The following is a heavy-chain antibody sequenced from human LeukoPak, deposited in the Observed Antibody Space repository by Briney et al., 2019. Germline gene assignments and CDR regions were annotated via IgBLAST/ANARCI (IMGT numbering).Heavy chain of an antibody. CDR3: TTPGDSGWYNH. D-gene: IGHD6-19*01. CDR1: GFTFSSYA. V-gene: IGHV3-23*01. Sequence: PGGSLRLSCAASGFTFSSYAMSWVRQAPGKGLEWVSAISGSGGSTYYADSVRDRFTVSRDNSKNIMYLQMNSLRAEDAALYYCTTPGDSGWYNHWGQGTLVTVSS. CDR2: ISGSGGST. J-gene: IGHJ4*02.